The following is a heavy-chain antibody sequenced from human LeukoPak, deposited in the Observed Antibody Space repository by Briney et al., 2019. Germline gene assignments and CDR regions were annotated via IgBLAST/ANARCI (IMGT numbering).Heavy chain of an antibody. J-gene: IGHJ4*02. D-gene: IGHD3-3*01. CDR1: GFTFSSYG. Sequence: GGSLRLSCAASGFTFSSYGMHWVRQAPGKGLEWVANIKQDGSEKYYVDSVKGRFTISRDNAKNSLYLQMNSLRAEDTAVYYCARDDFWSGYYTGSFDYWGQGTLVTVSS. V-gene: IGHV3-7*01. CDR2: IKQDGSEK. CDR3: ARDDFWSGYYTGSFDY.